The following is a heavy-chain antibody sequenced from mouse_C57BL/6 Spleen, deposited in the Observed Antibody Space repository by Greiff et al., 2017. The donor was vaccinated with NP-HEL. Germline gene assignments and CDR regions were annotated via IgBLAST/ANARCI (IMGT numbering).Heavy chain of an antibody. CDR2: ISSGSSTI. D-gene: IGHD2-4*01. CDR1: GFTFSDYG. V-gene: IGHV5-17*01. CDR3: ARPIYYDYDSYYYAMDY. J-gene: IGHJ4*01. Sequence: EVKLQESGGGLVKPGGSLKLSCAASGFTFSDYGMHWVRQAPEKGLEWVAYISSGSSTIYYADTVKGRFTISRDNAKNTLFLQMTSLRSEDTAMYYCARPIYYDYDSYYYAMDYWGQGTSVTVSS.